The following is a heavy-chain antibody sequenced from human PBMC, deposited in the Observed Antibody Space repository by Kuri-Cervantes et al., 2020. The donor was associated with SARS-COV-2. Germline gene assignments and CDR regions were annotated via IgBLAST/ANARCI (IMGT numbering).Heavy chain of an antibody. CDR2: IYPGGSNT. J-gene: IGHJ5*02. Sequence: GGSLRLSCKASGYDFSNYWIGWVRQMPGKGLEWLGIIYPGGSNTRYSPSFLGQATISADKSIQTAFLHWNSLKASDTAMYYCARSDIFDLWGQGTLVTVSS. V-gene: IGHV5-51*01. CDR1: GYDFSNYW. CDR3: ARSDIFDL. D-gene: IGHD3-9*01.